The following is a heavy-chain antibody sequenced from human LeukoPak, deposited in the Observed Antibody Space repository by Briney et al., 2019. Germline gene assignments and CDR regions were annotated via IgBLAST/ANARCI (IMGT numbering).Heavy chain of an antibody. J-gene: IGHJ6*03. D-gene: IGHD3-10*01. Sequence: PSETLSLTCAVSGVSISTYYWSWIRQPPGKGLEWIGYVYYSGSTNYNPSLKSRVTISVDTSKNQFSLKLSSVTAADTAVYYCARETSPVGFGELYYYMDVWGKGTTVTISS. CDR1: GVSISTYY. CDR2: VYYSGST. V-gene: IGHV4-59*12. CDR3: ARETSPVGFGELYYYMDV.